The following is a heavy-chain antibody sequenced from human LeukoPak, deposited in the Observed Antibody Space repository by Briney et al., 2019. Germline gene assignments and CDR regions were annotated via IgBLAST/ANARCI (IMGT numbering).Heavy chain of an antibody. J-gene: IGHJ4*02. CDR1: GGSISSSNW. CDR2: INHNGST. D-gene: IGHD3-22*01. V-gene: IGHV4-4*02. CDR3: ARGGRYYDSSGYYRPRPLNY. Sequence: PSGTLSLTCAVSGGSISSSNWWRWVRQPPGKGLEWSGEINHNGSTNYNPPLKSRVPISVDTSKHQFSLKLSSVTAADTAVYYCARGGRYYDSSGYYRPRPLNYWGKGTLVTVSS.